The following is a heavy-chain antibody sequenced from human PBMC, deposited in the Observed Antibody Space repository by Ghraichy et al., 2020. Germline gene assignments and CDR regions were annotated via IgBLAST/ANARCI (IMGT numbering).Heavy chain of an antibody. Sequence: GESLNISCKGSGYSFNYYWIGWVRQMPGKGLEWMGIMYPGDSNTRYSPTFQGQVTISADNSNSTAYVQWSSLKASDTAMYYCARGVRGYYSDDAFDIWGQGTMGIVSS. J-gene: IGHJ3*02. CDR1: GYSFNYYW. CDR2: MYPGDSNT. V-gene: IGHV5-51*01. CDR3: ARGVRGYYSDDAFDI. D-gene: IGHD3-22*01.